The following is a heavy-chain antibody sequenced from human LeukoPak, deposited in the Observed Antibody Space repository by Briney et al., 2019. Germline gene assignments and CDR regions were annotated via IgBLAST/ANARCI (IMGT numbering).Heavy chain of an antibody. Sequence: GASVKVSCKASGYIFTSNYKHWVRQAPGQGLEWMGIINPNGGSTTSAQRFQGRVTMTRDTSTSTIYMELSSLRSDDTAVYYCARVERGYQATDYWGQGTLVTVSS. CDR3: ARVERGYQATDY. CDR2: INPNGGST. J-gene: IGHJ4*02. D-gene: IGHD2-2*01. CDR1: GYIFTSNY. V-gene: IGHV1-46*01.